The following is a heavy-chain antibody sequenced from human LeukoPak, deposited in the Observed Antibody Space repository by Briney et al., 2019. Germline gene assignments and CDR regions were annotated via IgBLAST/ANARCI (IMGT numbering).Heavy chain of an antibody. J-gene: IGHJ5*01. Sequence: PGKSLRLSCAASGFTFSNFAMHWVRQAPGKGLEWVAVISYDGSNKYYADSVKGRFTISRDNSKNTLYLQMNSLTTEDTAAYYCAREKFDSWGQGTLVIVSP. CDR2: ISYDGSNK. CDR3: AREKFDS. CDR1: GFTFSNFA. V-gene: IGHV3-30-3*01.